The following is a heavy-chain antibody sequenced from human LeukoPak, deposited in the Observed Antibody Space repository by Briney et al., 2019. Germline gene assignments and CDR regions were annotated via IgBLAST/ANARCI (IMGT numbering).Heavy chain of an antibody. CDR1: GDSISRDGYY. D-gene: IGHD3-22*01. CDR2: MYYTGTT. Sequence: SETHSLTCTVSGDSISRDGYYWSWIRQRPGKDLEWIGYMYYTGTTYYNSALKSRVTMSVDTSKNQFFLRLSSVAAADTAVYYCARDRYYYDSSGTPFDPWGPGTLVTDSP. V-gene: IGHV4-31*03. CDR3: ARDRYYYDSSGTPFDP. J-gene: IGHJ5*02.